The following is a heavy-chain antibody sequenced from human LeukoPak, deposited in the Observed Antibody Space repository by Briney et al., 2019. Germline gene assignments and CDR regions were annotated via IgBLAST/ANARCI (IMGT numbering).Heavy chain of an antibody. CDR3: TTLAVAKTGDY. CDR2: IRTKTDGGTT. V-gene: IGHV3-15*01. CDR1: GFTFISYW. Sequence: PGGSLRLSCAASGFTFISYWMQWVRQAPGKGLEWVGRIRTKTDGGTTEYAAPVKGRFSISRDDSKNTLYLQMNSLKTEDTAVYYCTTLAVAKTGDYWGQGTLVTVSS. J-gene: IGHJ4*02. D-gene: IGHD6-19*01.